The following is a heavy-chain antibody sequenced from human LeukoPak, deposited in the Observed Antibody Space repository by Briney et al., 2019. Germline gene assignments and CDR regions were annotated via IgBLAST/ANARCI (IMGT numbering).Heavy chain of an antibody. D-gene: IGHD3-22*01. CDR3: ARDLYDSSGHRLAGDAFDI. CDR2: ISAYNGNT. Sequence: GASVKVSCKASGYTFTSYGISWVRQAPGQGLEWMGWISAYNGNTNYAQKLRGRVTMTTDTATSTAYMELRSLRSDDTAVYYCARDLYDSSGHRLAGDAFDIWGQGTMVTVSS. J-gene: IGHJ3*02. V-gene: IGHV1-18*01. CDR1: GYTFTSYG.